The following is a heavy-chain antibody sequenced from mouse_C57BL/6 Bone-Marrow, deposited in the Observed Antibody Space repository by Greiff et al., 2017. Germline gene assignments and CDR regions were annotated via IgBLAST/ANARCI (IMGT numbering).Heavy chain of an antibody. Sequence: EVKVVESGAELVRPGASVKLSCTASGFNIKDDYMHWVKQRPEQGLEWIGWIDPENGDTEYASKFQGKATITVDTSSNTAYLQLSSLTSEDTAVYDCTRIAYWGQGTLVTVTA. CDR2: IDPENGDT. V-gene: IGHV14-4*01. CDR3: TRIAY. J-gene: IGHJ3*01. CDR1: GFNIKDDY.